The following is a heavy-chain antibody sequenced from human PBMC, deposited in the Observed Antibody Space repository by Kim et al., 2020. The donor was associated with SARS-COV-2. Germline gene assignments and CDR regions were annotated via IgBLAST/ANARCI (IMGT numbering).Heavy chain of an antibody. V-gene: IGHV4-39*01. D-gene: IGHD3-10*01. CDR2: IDYTGNT. CDR1: GASIRSSNYF. CDR3: ARHPLRLLWFGALGDFDY. Sequence: SETLSLTCAVSGASIRSSNYFWGWIRQPPGKGLEWIGSIDYTGNTHHNPSLRSRVTISMDTSKNQFSLNLTSVTAADTSLYYCARHPLRLLWFGALGDFDYWGQGTLVTV. J-gene: IGHJ4*02.